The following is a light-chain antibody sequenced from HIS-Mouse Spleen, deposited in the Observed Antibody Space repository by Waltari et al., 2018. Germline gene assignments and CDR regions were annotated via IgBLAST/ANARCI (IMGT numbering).Light chain of an antibody. J-gene: IGLJ1*01. V-gene: IGLV1-47*01. CDR1: SSNIGSNY. CDR3: AAWDDSLSGYV. CDR2: RNN. Sequence: QSVLTQPPSASGTPGQRVTIPCSGSSSNIGSNYVYWYPQLPGTAPKLLIYRNNQRPSGVPDRFSGSKSGTSASLAISGVRSEDEADYYCAAWDDSLSGYVFGTGTKVTVL.